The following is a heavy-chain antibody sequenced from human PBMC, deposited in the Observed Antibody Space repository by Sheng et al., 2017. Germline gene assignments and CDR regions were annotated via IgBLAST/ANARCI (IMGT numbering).Heavy chain of an antibody. J-gene: IGHJ6*02. CDR2: IYTSGST. CDR3: ARSTVTPSYYYYGMDV. V-gene: IGHV4-4*07. Sequence: QVQLQESGPGLVKPSETLSLTCTVSGGSISSYYWSWIRQPAGKGLEWIGRIYTSGSTNYNPSLKSRVTMSVDTSKNQFSLKLSSVTAADTAVYYCARSTVTPSYYYYGMDVWGQGTTVTVSS. CDR1: GGSISSYY. D-gene: IGHD4-17*01.